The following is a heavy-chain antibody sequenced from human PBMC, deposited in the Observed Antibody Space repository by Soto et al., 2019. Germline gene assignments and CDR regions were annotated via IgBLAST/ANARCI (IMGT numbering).Heavy chain of an antibody. CDR3: ARDSGSYSGYYGMDV. CDR1: GYTFNSYG. J-gene: IGHJ6*02. V-gene: IGHV1-18*01. Sequence: ASVKVSCKASGYTFNSYGITWVRQAPGQGLEWMGWISAYNGNTNYAQKLQGRVTMTTDTSTSTAYMELRSLRSDDTAVYYCARDSGSYSGYYGMDVWGQGTTVTVSS. D-gene: IGHD1-26*01. CDR2: ISAYNGNT.